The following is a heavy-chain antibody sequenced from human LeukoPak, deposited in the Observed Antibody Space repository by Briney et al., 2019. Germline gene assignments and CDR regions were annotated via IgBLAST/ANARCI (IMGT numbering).Heavy chain of an antibody. CDR2: INHSGST. V-gene: IGHV4-34*01. Sequence: SETLSLTCAVYGGSFSGYYWSWIRQPPGKGLEWIGEINHSGSTNYNPSLKSRVTISVDTSKNQFSLKLSSVTAADTSIYYCARIPTNAVPSAHNGFDIWGQGTMLTVSS. J-gene: IGHJ3*02. CDR3: ARIPTNAVPSAHNGFDI. D-gene: IGHD6-19*01. CDR1: GGSFSGYY.